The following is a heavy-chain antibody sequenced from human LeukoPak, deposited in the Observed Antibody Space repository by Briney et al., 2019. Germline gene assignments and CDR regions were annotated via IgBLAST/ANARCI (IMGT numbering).Heavy chain of an antibody. CDR1: GYTFTSNY. CDR3: ARDNSVRDEAWWFNP. V-gene: IGHV1-46*01. CDR2: ISPSGGST. Sequence: GASVKVSRKAFGYTFTSNYMHWVRQAPGQGPEWMGVISPSGGSTTYAQKFQGRVTLTRDMSTSTDYLELSSLRSEDTAVYYCARDNSVRDEAWWFNPRGQGTLVTVSS. D-gene: IGHD5-24*01. J-gene: IGHJ5*02.